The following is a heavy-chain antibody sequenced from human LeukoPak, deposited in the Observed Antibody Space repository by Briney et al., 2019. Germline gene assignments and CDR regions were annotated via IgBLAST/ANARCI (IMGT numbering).Heavy chain of an antibody. J-gene: IGHJ4*02. CDR2: IKQDGSEK. CDR1: GFTLSSYW. Sequence: PGGSLTLSCAASGFTLSSYWMSWVRQAPGKGLEWVANIKQDGSEKYYVDSVKGRFTISRDNAKNSLYLQMDSLRAEDTAVYYCVAGYGYWGQGTLVTVSS. V-gene: IGHV3-7*01. D-gene: IGHD3-9*01. CDR3: VAGYGY.